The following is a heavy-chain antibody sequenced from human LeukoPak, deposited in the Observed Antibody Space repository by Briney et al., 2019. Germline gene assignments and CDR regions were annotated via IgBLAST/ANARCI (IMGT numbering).Heavy chain of an antibody. J-gene: IGHJ4*02. CDR1: GYTFTSYG. Sequence: ASVKVSCKASGYTFTSYGISWVRQAPGQGLEWMGWISAYNGNTNYAQKLQGRVTMTTDTSTSTAYMELRSLRSDDTVVYYCAREYYDSSGYTTPLDYWGQGTLVTVSS. CDR2: ISAYNGNT. CDR3: AREYYDSSGYTTPLDY. V-gene: IGHV1-18*01. D-gene: IGHD3-22*01.